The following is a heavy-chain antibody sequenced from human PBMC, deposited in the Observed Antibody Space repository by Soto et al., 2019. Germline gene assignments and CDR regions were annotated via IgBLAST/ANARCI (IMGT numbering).Heavy chain of an antibody. CDR2: IYYSGST. J-gene: IGHJ4*02. V-gene: IGHV4-59*01. Sequence: SETLSLTCTVSGGSISSYYWSWIRQPPGKGLEWIGYIYYSGSTNYNPSLKSRVTISVDTSKNQFSLKLISVTAADTAVYYCARTYSGYDYCDYWGQGTLVTVSS. D-gene: IGHD5-12*01. CDR1: GGSISSYY. CDR3: ARTYSGYDYCDY.